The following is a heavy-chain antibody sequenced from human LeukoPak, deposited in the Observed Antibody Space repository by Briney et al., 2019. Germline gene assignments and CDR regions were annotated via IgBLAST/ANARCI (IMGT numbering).Heavy chain of an antibody. J-gene: IGHJ4*02. CDR1: GFTFSPFG. V-gene: IGHV3-21*01. Sequence: GGSLRLSCAASGFTFSPFGMNWVRQAPGKGLEWVSSISSTSSHIYYADSVKGRFTISRDNAENSLYLQMNSLRAEDTAVYFCAKLRGAQLRYFDVDYWGQGTLVTVSS. CDR3: AKLRGAQLRYFDVDY. CDR2: ISSTSSHI. D-gene: IGHD3-9*01.